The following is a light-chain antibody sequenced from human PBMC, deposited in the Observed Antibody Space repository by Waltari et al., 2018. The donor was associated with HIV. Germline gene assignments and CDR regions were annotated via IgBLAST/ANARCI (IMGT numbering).Light chain of an antibody. Sequence: EIVLTQSPGTLSLSPGERATLSCRASESADNNYLAWFQQKPGQPPRLLIYGASSRATGIPDRFSGSGSGTDFTLTVSRLEPEDFAVYFCQQYGRSPTFGGGTKVEIK. CDR3: QQYGRSPT. CDR1: ESADNNY. V-gene: IGKV3-20*01. CDR2: GAS. J-gene: IGKJ4*01.